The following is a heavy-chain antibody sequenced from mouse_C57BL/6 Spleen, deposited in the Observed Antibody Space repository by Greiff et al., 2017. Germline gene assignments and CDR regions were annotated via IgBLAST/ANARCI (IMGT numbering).Heavy chain of an antibody. CDR1: GYTFTDYY. CDR2: IYPGSGNT. J-gene: IGHJ2*01. CDR3: ARSDYKKDYFDY. D-gene: IGHD2-4*01. Sequence: QVQLKESGAELVRPGASVKLSCKASGYTFTDYYINWVKQRPGQGLEWIARIYPGSGNTYYNEKFKGKATLTAEKSSSTAYMQLSSLTSEDSAVYFCARSDYKKDYFDYWGQGTTLTVSS. V-gene: IGHV1-76*01.